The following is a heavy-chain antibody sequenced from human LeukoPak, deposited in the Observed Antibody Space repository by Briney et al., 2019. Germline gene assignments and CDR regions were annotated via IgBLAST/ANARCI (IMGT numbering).Heavy chain of an antibody. Sequence: PGGSLRLSCAASGFNFITAAMTWIRQAPGKGLEWVSLIGSSGGNTYYADSVKGRFTISRDNSKNTLYLQMNSLRAEDTAGYYCAKGRNDYGDAALNYWGQGTLVTVSS. CDR3: AKGRNDYGDAALNY. J-gene: IGHJ4*02. V-gene: IGHV3-23*01. CDR1: GFNFITAA. D-gene: IGHD4-17*01. CDR2: IGSSGGNT.